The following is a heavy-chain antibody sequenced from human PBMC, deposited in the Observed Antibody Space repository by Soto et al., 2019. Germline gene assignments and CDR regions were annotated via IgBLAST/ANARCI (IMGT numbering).Heavy chain of an antibody. J-gene: IGHJ4*02. CDR3: ARSPVAVGTSLFDFDS. D-gene: IGHD2-15*01. CDR2: IDPSAGNT. V-gene: IGHV1-46*01. CDR1: GYTFTRYY. Sequence: VASVKVSCKASGYTFTRYYMHWVRQAPGQGLECVGIIDPSAGNTTYAQTFQGRVTMTRDTSTSTVYMQLSGLRSEDTALYYCARSPVAVGTSLFDFDSWGQGTRVTVSS.